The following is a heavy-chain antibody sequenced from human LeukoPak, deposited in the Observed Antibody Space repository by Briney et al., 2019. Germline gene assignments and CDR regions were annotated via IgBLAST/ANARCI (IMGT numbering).Heavy chain of an antibody. CDR3: ATLMRGPTGYSGYGGEDY. Sequence: PGGSLRLSCAASGFTFSNYAMTWVRQAQGKGLQWGSAITGSGGTTYYADSVKGRFAISRDNSKYTLYLQMNSLRAEDTAVYYCATLMRGPTGYSGYGGEDYWGQGTLVTVSS. J-gene: IGHJ4*02. V-gene: IGHV3-23*01. CDR2: ITGSGGTT. D-gene: IGHD5-12*01. CDR1: GFTFSNYA.